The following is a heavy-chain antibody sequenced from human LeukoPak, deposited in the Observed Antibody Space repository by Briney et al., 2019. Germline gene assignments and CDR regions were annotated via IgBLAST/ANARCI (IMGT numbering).Heavy chain of an antibody. J-gene: IGHJ4*02. D-gene: IGHD1-26*01. CDR1: GFTLSSYA. CDR3: AKGGKWDVTPFDY. V-gene: IGHV3-23*01. Sequence: GGSLRLSCAASGFTLSSYAMSWVRQAPGKGLEWVSAISGGGGSTYYADSVKGRFTISRDNSKNTLYLQVNSLRAEDTAVYYCAKGGKWDVTPFDYWGQGTLVTVSS. CDR2: ISGGGGST.